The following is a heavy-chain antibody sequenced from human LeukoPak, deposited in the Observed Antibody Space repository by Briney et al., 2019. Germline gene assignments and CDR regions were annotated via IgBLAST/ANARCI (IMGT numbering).Heavy chain of an antibody. V-gene: IGHV3-49*04. CDR3: TREGHTQYYDFWSGYYSYFDY. CDR1: GFTFGDYA. Sequence: PGRSLRLSCTASGFTFGDYAMSWVRQAPGKGLEWVGFIRSKAYGGTTEYAASVKGRFTISRDDSKSIAYLQMNSLKTEDTAVYYCTREGHTQYYDFWSGYYSYFDYWGQGTLVTVSS. D-gene: IGHD3-3*01. CDR2: IRSKAYGGTT. J-gene: IGHJ4*02.